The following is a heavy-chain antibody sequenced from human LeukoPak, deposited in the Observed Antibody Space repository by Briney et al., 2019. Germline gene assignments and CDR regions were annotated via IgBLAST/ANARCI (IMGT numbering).Heavy chain of an antibody. V-gene: IGHV1-46*01. Sequence: ASVKVSCKASGYTFTSYYMHWVRQAPGQGLEWMGIINPSGGSTSYAQKFQGRVTMTRDTSISTAYMELSRLRSDDTAVYYCAREEGFGEIYMDVWGKGTTVTVSS. CDR3: AREEGFGEIYMDV. CDR1: GYTFTSYY. J-gene: IGHJ6*03. D-gene: IGHD3-10*01. CDR2: INPSGGST.